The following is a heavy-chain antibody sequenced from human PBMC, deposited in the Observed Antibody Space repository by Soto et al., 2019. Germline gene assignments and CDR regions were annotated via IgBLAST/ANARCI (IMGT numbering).Heavy chain of an antibody. CDR3: ARDGDVLRYFDWLALDY. V-gene: IGHV4-4*07. CDR1: GGSISSYY. J-gene: IGHJ4*02. D-gene: IGHD3-9*01. Sequence: LSLTCTVSGGSISSYYWSWIRQPAGKGLEWIGRIYTSGSTNYNPSLKSRVTMSVDTSKNQFSLKLSSVTAADTAVYYCARDGDVLRYFDWLALDYWGQGTLVTVSS. CDR2: IYTSGST.